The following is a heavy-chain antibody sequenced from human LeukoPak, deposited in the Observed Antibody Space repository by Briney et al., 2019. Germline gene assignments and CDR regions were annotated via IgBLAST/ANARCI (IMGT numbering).Heavy chain of an antibody. CDR1: GVYW. CDR3: ATSSGAPGNM. V-gene: IGHV3-7*01. D-gene: IGHD2-8*02. J-gene: IGHJ4*02. CDR2: INQEGSVI. Sequence: GGSLRLSCAVSGVYWMSWVRQAPGQGLEWVANINQEGSVIYYVDSVKGRFTISRDNAKNSLYLQMNSLRAEDTGVYYCATSSGAPGNMWGQGTLVTVSS.